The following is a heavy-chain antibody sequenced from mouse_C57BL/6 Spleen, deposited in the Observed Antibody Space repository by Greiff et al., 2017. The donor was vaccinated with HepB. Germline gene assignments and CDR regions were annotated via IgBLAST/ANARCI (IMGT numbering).Heavy chain of an antibody. V-gene: IGHV5-17*01. Sequence: EVQLVESGGGLVKPGGSLKLSCAASGFTFSDYGMHWVRQAPEKGLEWVAYISSGSSTIYYADTVKGRFTISRDNAKNTLFLQMTSLRSEDTAMYYCAIYYYGSSSYYFDYWGQGTTLTVSS. CDR2: ISSGSSTI. CDR3: AIYYYGSSSYYFDY. D-gene: IGHD1-1*01. CDR1: GFTFSDYG. J-gene: IGHJ2*01.